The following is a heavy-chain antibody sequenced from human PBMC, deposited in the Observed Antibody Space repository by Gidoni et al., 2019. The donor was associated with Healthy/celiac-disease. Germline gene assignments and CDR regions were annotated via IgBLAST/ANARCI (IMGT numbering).Heavy chain of an antibody. CDR1: GGSISSSSYY. J-gene: IGHJ4*02. V-gene: IGHV4-39*07. D-gene: IGHD3-16*02. CDR2: IYYSGSP. Sequence: QLQLQESGPGLVKPSETLSLTCTVSGGSISSSSYYWGWIRQPPGKGLEWIGSIYYSGSPYYNPSLKSRVTISVDTSKNQFSLKLSSVTAADTAVYYCARSDMLRLGELSPDYWGQGTLVTVSS. CDR3: ARSDMLRLGELSPDY.